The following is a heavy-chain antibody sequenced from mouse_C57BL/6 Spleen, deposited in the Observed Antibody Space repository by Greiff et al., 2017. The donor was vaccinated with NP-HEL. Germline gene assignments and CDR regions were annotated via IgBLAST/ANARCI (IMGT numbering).Heavy chain of an antibody. CDR1: GYTFTDYE. CDR2: IDPETGGT. V-gene: IGHV1-15*01. Sequence: QVQLKESGAELVRPGASVTLSCKASGYTFTDYEMHWVKQTPVHGLEWIGAIDPETGGTAYNQKFKGKAILTADKSSSTAYMELRSLTSEDSAVYYCARGPDYAMDYWGQGTSVTVSS. CDR3: ARGPDYAMDY. J-gene: IGHJ4*01.